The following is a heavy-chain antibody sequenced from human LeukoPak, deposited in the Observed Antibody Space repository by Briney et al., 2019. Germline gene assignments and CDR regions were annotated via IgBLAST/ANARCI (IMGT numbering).Heavy chain of an antibody. CDR1: GYTVTELS. CDR2: FHPEDGET. D-gene: IGHD6-6*01. Sequence: ASVKVSCKVSGYTVTELSMHWVRQSPGKGLEWMGGFHPEDGETIYAQKFQGRVTMTEDTSTDTAYMELSSLRSEDTAVYYCARDGRIAARGAYFDYWGQGTLVTVSS. V-gene: IGHV1-24*01. J-gene: IGHJ4*02. CDR3: ARDGRIAARGAYFDY.